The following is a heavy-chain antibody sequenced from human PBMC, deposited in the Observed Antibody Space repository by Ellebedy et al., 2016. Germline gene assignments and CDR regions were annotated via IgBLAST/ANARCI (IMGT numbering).Heavy chain of an antibody. CDR1: GASISSYY. J-gene: IGHJ3*01. CDR2: IYYSGST. CDR3: ARQGSGSYYGDYAFDV. Sequence: SETLSLTCTVSGASISSYYWNWIRQPPGKGLEWIGYIYYSGSTNYNPSLKSRVTISVDTSKNQFSLKLSSVTAADTAVYYCARQGSGSYYGDYAFDVWGRGTMVAVSS. D-gene: IGHD1-26*01. V-gene: IGHV4-59*08.